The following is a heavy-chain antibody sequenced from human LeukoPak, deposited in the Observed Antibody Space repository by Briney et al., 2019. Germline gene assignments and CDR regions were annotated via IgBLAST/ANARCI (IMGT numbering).Heavy chain of an antibody. J-gene: IGHJ4*02. CDR2: MNPNSGNT. Sequence: VASVKVSCKASGYTFTDYDINWVRQATGQGLEWMGWMNPNSGNTGYTQKFQGRVTMTRNTSISTAYMELSSLRSEDTAVYYCARGDYDSSVDYFDYWGQGTLVTVSS. CDR1: GYTFTDYD. D-gene: IGHD3-22*01. V-gene: IGHV1-8*01. CDR3: ARGDYDSSVDYFDY.